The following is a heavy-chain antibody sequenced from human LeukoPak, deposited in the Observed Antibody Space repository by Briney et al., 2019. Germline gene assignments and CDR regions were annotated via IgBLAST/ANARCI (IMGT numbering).Heavy chain of an antibody. CDR1: GGSISSGDYY. D-gene: IGHD3-10*01. CDR3: AREGIYSPFEVRSFDY. CDR2: IYYSGST. J-gene: IGHJ4*02. V-gene: IGHV4-30-4*08. Sequence: SQTLSLTCTVSGGSISSGDYYWSWIRQPPGKGLEWIGYIYYSGSTYYNPSLKSRVTISVDTSKNQFSLKLSSVTAAGTAVYYCAREGIYSPFEVRSFDYWDQGTLVTVSS.